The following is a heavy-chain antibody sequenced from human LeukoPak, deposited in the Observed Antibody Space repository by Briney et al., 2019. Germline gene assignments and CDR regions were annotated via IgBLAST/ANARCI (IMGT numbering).Heavy chain of an antibody. CDR2: ISAYNGNT. CDR3: AREVLRSSSWYDGYYYYYGMDV. V-gene: IGHV1-18*01. J-gene: IGHJ6*02. CDR1: GYTFTSYG. D-gene: IGHD6-13*01. Sequence: GASVKVSCKASGYTFTSYGISWVRQAPGQGLEWMGWISAYNGNTNYAQKLQGRVTMTTDTSTSTAYMELRSLRSDDTAVYYCAREVLRSSSWYDGYYYYYGMDVWGQGTTVTVSS.